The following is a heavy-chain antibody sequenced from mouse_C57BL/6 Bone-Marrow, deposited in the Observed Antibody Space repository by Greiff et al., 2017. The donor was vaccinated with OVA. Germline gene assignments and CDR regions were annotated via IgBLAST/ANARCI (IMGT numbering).Heavy chain of an antibody. J-gene: IGHJ4*01. CDR2: IYPRSGNT. D-gene: IGHD2-1*01. CDR1: GYTFTSYG. Sequence: VQGVESGAELARPGASVKLSCKASGYTFTSYGISWVKQRTGQGLEWIGEIYPRSGNTYYNEKFKGKATLTADKSSSTAYMELRSLTSEDSAVYFCARVYGNYYYAMDYWGQGTSVTVSS. V-gene: IGHV1-81*01. CDR3: ARVYGNYYYAMDY.